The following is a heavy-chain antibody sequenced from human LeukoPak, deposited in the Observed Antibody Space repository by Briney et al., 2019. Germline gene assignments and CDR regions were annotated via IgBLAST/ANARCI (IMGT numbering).Heavy chain of an antibody. J-gene: IGHJ4*02. D-gene: IGHD1-26*01. Sequence: GGSLRLSCAVSGFTFSIYSMSWVRQAPGKGLEWVSSISISSSYIYYAASVKGRFTISRDSAKNTLYLQMNSLRAEGTAVYYCARGSYNDYWGQGTLVTVSS. V-gene: IGHV3-21*01. CDR1: GFTFSIYS. CDR2: ISISSSYI. CDR3: ARGSYNDY.